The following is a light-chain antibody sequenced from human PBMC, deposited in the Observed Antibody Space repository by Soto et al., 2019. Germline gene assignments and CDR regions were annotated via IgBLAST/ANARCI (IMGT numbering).Light chain of an antibody. J-gene: IGLJ3*02. CDR3: SSYTNSDTWV. V-gene: IGLV2-14*01. CDR1: SSDVGGYNY. CDR2: EVT. Sequence: QSVLTQPASVSGSPGQSITISCTGTSSDVGGYNYVSWYQQHPGQVPKLTIYEVTNRPSGVSSRFSGSKSGNTASLTISGLQAEDEADYYCSSYTNSDTWVFGGVTKLTVL.